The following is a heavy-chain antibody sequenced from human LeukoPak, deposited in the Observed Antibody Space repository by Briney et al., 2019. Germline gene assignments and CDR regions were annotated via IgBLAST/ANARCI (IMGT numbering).Heavy chain of an antibody. CDR3: ATDYCSGGSCSSGMDY. Sequence: ASVKVSCKASGYTFTSYDINWVRQATGQGLEWMGWMNPNSGNTGYAQKFQGRVTMTRNTSISTAYMELSSLRSEDTAVYYCATDYCSGGSCSSGMDYWGQGTLVTVSS. CDR2: MNPNSGNT. J-gene: IGHJ4*02. V-gene: IGHV1-8*01. D-gene: IGHD2-15*01. CDR1: GYTFTSYD.